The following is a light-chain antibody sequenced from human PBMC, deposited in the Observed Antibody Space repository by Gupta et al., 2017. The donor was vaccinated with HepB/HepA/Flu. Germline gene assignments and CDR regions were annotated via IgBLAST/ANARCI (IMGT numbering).Light chain of an antibody. CDR1: QSISSL. Sequence: IQMTQSPSTLSASVGDRVTITCRASQSISSLLAWYQQKPGKAPKLLIYKAFSLESGVPSRFSGSGSGTEFTLTISSLQPDDFATYYCQHHRTFGQGTKVEIK. J-gene: IGKJ1*01. CDR2: KAF. CDR3: QHHRT. V-gene: IGKV1-5*03.